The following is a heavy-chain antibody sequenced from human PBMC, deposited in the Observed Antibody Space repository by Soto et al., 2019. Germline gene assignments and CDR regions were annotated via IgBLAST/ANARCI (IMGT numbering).Heavy chain of an antibody. CDR3: ARGARGSSGYDY. CDR1: GGSISSYY. CDR2: IYYSGST. V-gene: IGHV4-59*01. J-gene: IGHJ4*02. Sequence: PSETLSLTCTVSGGSISSYYWSWIRQPPGKGLEWIGYIYYSGSTNYNPSLKSRVTISVDTSKNQFSLKLSSVTAADTAVYYCARGARGSSGYDYWGQGTLVTVSS. D-gene: IGHD3-22*01.